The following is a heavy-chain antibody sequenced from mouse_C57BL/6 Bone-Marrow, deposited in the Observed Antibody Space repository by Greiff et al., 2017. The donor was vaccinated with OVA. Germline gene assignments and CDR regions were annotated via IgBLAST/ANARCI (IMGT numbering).Heavy chain of an antibody. V-gene: IGHV2-6*03. Sequence: QVQLKESGPGLVAPSQSLSITCTVSGFSLTSYGVHWVRQPPGKGLEWLVVIWSDGSTTYNSALKSRLSISKDNSKSQVFLKMNRRQTDDTAMYYCATDYGSSYEGFAYWGQGTLVTVSA. D-gene: IGHD1-1*01. CDR1: GFSLTSYG. J-gene: IGHJ3*01. CDR3: ATDYGSSYEGFAY. CDR2: IWSDGST.